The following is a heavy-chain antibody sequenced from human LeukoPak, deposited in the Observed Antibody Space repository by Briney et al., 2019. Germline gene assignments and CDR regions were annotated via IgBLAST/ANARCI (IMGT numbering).Heavy chain of an antibody. CDR3: AKRGSSPRKDFDY. V-gene: IGHV3-23*01. CDR2: ISDSGSNT. D-gene: IGHD6-13*01. CDR1: GFTFSSDA. J-gene: IGHJ4*02. Sequence: GGSLRLSCEASGFTFSSDAMNWVRQPPGKGLDWFSLISDSGSNTFYADSVKGRFTISRDNSKNTLYLQMNSLRAEDTAVYYCAKRGSSPRKDFDYWGQGTLVTVSS.